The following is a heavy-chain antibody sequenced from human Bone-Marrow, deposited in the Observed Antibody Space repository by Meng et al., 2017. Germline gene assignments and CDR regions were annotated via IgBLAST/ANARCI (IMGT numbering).Heavy chain of an antibody. J-gene: IGHJ6*02. CDR2: INPSGGST. D-gene: IGHD4-17*01. V-gene: IGHV1-46*01. CDR3: ARVGFATVTTGPPADYGMDV. Sequence: ASVKVSCKASGYTFTSYYMHWVRQAPGQGLEWMGIINPSGGSTSYAQKFQGRVIMTRDTSTSTVYMELSSLRSEDTAVYYCARVGFATVTTGPPADYGMDVWGQGTTVTVSS. CDR1: GYTFTSYY.